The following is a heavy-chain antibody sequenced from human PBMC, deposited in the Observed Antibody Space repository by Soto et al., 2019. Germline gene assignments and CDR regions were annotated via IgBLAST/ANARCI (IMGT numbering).Heavy chain of an antibody. V-gene: IGHV4-30-2*01. CDR3: ARSHDANDD. J-gene: IGHJ1*01. CDR1: GGSISSGDYS. D-gene: IGHD2-8*01. Sequence: QLQLQESGSGLVQPSQTLSLTCAVSGGSISSGDYSWSWIRQPPGKGLEWIGYIYRSGDTYYNPSVKSLVTISIDTSKNPFSLRLNSLTAADTAVYYCARSHDANDDWGQGTLVTVSS. CDR2: IYRSGDT.